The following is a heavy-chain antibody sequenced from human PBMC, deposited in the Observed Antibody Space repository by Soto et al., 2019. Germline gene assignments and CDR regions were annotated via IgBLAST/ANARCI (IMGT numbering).Heavy chain of an antibody. Sequence: QSLALNCAISGDRVSSNSAAWNFIRHSPSRGLEWLGRTYYMSKWYNDYAVSMRSRITINPDTTKNQFSLQLNSATPEDTAVYYCATWRFDYWGQGTLVTVSS. V-gene: IGHV6-1*01. CDR2: TYYMSKWYN. CDR1: GDRVSSNSAA. J-gene: IGHJ4*02. CDR3: ATWRFDY.